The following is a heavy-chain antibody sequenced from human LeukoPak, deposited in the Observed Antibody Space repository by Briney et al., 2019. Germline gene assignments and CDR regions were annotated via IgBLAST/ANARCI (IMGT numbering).Heavy chain of an antibody. V-gene: IGHV5-51*01. CDR1: GYSFTTYW. Sequence: PGEALKISCKGSGYSFTTYWIVWVRQMPGKSLEWMGIIYPGDSDTTYSPSFQGQVPISADKSISTAYLQWSRLQASDTAMYYCARQPSLGKIDYWGQGTLVTVSS. CDR3: ARQPSLGKIDY. CDR2: IYPGDSDT. J-gene: IGHJ4*02. D-gene: IGHD7-27*01.